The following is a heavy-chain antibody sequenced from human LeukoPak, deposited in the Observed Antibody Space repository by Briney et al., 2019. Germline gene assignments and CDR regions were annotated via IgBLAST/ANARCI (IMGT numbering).Heavy chain of an antibody. D-gene: IGHD5-18*01. J-gene: IGHJ3*02. CDR3: ARNRPTAMVTGAFDI. CDR2: IIPIFGTA. Sequence: SVKLSCKASGHTFSSYAISWVRQAPGQGFVWVGRIIPIFGTANYTQKSQGRVTITTDESTSTAYMELSSLRSEDTAVYYCARNRPTAMVTGAFDIWGQGTMVTVSS. V-gene: IGHV1-69*05. CDR1: GHTFSSYA.